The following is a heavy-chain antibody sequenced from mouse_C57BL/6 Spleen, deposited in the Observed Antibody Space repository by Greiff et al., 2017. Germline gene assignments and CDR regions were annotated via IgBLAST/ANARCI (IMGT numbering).Heavy chain of an antibody. CDR1: GYTFTSYW. D-gene: IGHD3-2*02. CDR3: AIGTAQKFYAMDY. V-gene: IGHV1-74*01. Sequence: QVQLQQPGAELVKPGASVKVSCKASGYTFTSYWMHWVKQRPGQGLEWIGRLHPSDSDTNYNQKFTGKATLTVDQSSRTAYMQLSSLTSEDSAVYCCAIGTAQKFYAMDYWGQGTSVTVSS. J-gene: IGHJ4*01. CDR2: LHPSDSDT.